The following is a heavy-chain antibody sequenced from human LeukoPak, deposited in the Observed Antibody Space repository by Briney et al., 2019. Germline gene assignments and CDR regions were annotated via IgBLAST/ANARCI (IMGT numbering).Heavy chain of an antibody. CDR2: INPDSGGT. J-gene: IGHJ1*01. Sequence: ASVKVSCKASGYTFTGYYMHWVRQAPGQGLEWMGWINPDSGGTNYAQKFQGRVTMTRDTSISTAYMELSRLRSDDTAVYYCARVLSGSYSEYFQHWGQGTLVTVFS. D-gene: IGHD1-26*01. CDR1: GYTFTGYY. V-gene: IGHV1-2*02. CDR3: ARVLSGSYSEYFQH.